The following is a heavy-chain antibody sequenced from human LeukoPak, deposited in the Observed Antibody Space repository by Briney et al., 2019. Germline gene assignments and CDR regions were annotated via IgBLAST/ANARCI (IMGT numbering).Heavy chain of an antibody. V-gene: IGHV4-4*02. CDR2: IYHSGSN. CDR3: ARVAGYLPTRWFDP. CDR1: GGSISSSNW. D-gene: IGHD6-25*01. Sequence: SETLSLTCAVSGGSISSSNWWSWVRQPPGEGLEWIGEIYHSGSNNYNPSLKSRATISVDKSKNHFFLLLTSVTAADTAVYYCARVAGYLPTRWFDPWGQGTHVTVSS. J-gene: IGHJ5*02.